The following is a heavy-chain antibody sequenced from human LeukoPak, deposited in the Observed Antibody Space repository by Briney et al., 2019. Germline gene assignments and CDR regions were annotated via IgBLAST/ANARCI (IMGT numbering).Heavy chain of an antibody. CDR2: IYYSGST. D-gene: IGHD2-15*01. J-gene: IGHJ5*02. CDR3: ARGGPRYCSGGSCFGWFDP. CDR1: GGSINSGGYY. V-gene: IGHV4-31*03. Sequence: SQTLSLTCTVSGGSINSGGYYWSWIRQHPGKGLEWIGYIYYSGSTYYNPSLKSRVTISVDTSKNQFSLKLSSVTAADTAVYYCARGGPRYCSGGSCFGWFDPWGQGTLVTVSS.